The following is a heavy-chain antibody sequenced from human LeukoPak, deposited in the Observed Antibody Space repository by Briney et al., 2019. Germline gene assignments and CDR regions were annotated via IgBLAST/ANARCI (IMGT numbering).Heavy chain of an antibody. V-gene: IGHV3-20*04. Sequence: GGSLRLSCAASGFTFDAYGMSWVRQAPGKGLEWVSGINWNGGSTGYADSVKGRFTISRDNAKNSLYLQMNSLRAEDTALYYCARDSVWVTEPYFDYWGQGTLVTVSS. J-gene: IGHJ4*02. CDR2: INWNGGST. D-gene: IGHD3-16*01. CDR3: ARDSVWVTEPYFDY. CDR1: GFTFDAYG.